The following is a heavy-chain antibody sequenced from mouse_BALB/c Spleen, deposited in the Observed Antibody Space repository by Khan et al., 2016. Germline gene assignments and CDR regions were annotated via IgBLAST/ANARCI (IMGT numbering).Heavy chain of an antibody. CDR1: GYTFTTYT. V-gene: IGHV1S135*01. D-gene: IGHD2-1*01. J-gene: IGHJ4*01. CDR3: ASDLLWYAMDY. Sequence: VRLQQSGPELVKPGASVKVSCKASGYTFTTYTMYWVKQSHGKNLEWIGYIDPYNGNTTYNQKFKGKATLTVDKSSSTAYMHLNSLASDDSAVYYCASDLLWYAMDYWGQGTSVTVSS. CDR2: IDPYNGNT.